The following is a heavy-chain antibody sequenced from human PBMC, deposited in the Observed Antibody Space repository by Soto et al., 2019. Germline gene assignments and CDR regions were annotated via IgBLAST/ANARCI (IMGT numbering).Heavy chain of an antibody. Sequence: SVKVSCKASGFTFTSSAVQWVRQARGQRLEWIGWIVVGSGNTNYAQKFQERVTITRDMSTSTAYMELSSLRSEDTAVYYCAADTGYYDSSGYYRDAFDIWGQGTMVTVSS. V-gene: IGHV1-58*01. J-gene: IGHJ3*02. CDR1: GFTFTSSA. CDR2: IVVGSGNT. CDR3: AADTGYYDSSGYYRDAFDI. D-gene: IGHD3-22*01.